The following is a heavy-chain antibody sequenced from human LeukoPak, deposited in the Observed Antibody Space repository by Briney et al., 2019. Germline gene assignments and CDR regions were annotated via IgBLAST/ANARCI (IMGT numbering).Heavy chain of an antibody. V-gene: IGHV7-4-1*02. J-gene: IGHJ3*01. D-gene: IGHD7-27*01. Sequence: GASVKASCKASGYTFTNHTMNWVRQAPGQGLEWMGWINNTTGNPTYAPAFTGRFVFSFDTSVSTAYLQISSLEAEDTAVYYCARGQLGSRGAFDVWGQGTMVTVSS. CDR3: ARGQLGSRGAFDV. CDR2: INNTTGNP. CDR1: GYTFTNHT.